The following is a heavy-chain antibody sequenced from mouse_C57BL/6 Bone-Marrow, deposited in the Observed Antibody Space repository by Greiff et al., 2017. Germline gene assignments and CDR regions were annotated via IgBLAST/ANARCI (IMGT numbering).Heavy chain of an antibody. CDR2: ISDGGSYT. J-gene: IGHJ2*01. V-gene: IGHV5-4*01. CDR1: GFTFSSYA. CDR3: AREGLVYYFDY. D-gene: IGHD3-1*01. Sequence: EVHLVESGGGLVKPGGSLKLSCAASGFTFSSYAMSWVRQTPEKGLEWVATISDGGSYTYYPDNVKGRFTISRDNAKNNLYLQMSHLKSEDTAMYYCAREGLVYYFDYWGQGTTLTVSS.